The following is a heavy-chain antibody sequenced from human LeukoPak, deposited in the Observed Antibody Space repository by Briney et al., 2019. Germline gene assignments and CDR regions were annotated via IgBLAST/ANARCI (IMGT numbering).Heavy chain of an antibody. J-gene: IGHJ4*02. CDR2: IYYSGST. Sequence: TPSETLSLTCTVSGGSISSYYWSWIRQPPGKGLEWIGYIYYSGSTNYNPSLKSRVTISVDTSKKQFSLKLSSVTAADTAVYYCVTYYFDSSGPKKNYWGQGTLVTVSS. CDR3: VTYYFDSSGPKKNY. CDR1: GGSISSYY. D-gene: IGHD3-22*01. V-gene: IGHV4-59*12.